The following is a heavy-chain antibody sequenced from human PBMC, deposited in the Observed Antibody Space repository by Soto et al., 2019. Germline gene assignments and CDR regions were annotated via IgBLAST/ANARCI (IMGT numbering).Heavy chain of an antibody. CDR2: IGTAGDT. V-gene: IGHV3-13*01. D-gene: IGHD5-12*01. J-gene: IGHJ2*01. CDR3: ARARGWLRYWYFDL. Sequence: EVQLVESGGGLVQPGGSLRLSCAASGFTFSSYDMHWVRQATGKGLEWVSAIGTAGDTYYPGSVKGRFTISRENAKNSLYLQMNSLRAGDTAVYYCARARGWLRYWYFDLWGRGTLVTVSS. CDR1: GFTFSSYD.